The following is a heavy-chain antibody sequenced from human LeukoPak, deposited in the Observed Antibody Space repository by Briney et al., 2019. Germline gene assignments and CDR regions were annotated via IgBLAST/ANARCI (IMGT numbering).Heavy chain of an antibody. J-gene: IGHJ4*02. CDR3: AREVWEMATMGAYYFDY. V-gene: IGHV1-46*01. D-gene: IGHD5-24*01. Sequence: GASVKVSCKASGYTFTSYYMHWVRQAPGQGLEWMGIINPSGGSTSYAQKFQGRVTMTRDTSTSTVYMELSSLRSEDTAVYYCAREVWEMATMGAYYFDYWGQGTLVTVSS. CDR2: INPSGGST. CDR1: GYTFTSYY.